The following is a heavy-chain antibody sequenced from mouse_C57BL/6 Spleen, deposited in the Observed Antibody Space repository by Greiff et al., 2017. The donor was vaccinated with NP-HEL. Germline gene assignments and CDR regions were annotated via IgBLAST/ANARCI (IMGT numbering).Heavy chain of an antibody. V-gene: IGHV2-4*01. CDR2: IWSGGST. Sequence: QVQLKESGPGLVQPSQSLSITCTVSGFSLTSYGVHWVRQPPGKGLEWLGVIWSGGSTDYNAAFISRLSISKDNSKSQVFFKMNSLQADDTAIYYCAKDHGSSLYWYFDVWGTGTTVTVSS. CDR3: AKDHGSSLYWYFDV. CDR1: GFSLTSYG. D-gene: IGHD1-1*01. J-gene: IGHJ1*03.